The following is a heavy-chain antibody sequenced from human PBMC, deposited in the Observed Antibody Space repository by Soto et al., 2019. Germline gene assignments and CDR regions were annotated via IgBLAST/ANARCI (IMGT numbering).Heavy chain of an antibody. CDR1: GGSISSGDYY. D-gene: IGHD3-22*01. CDR3: ARPYYYDSSGYYYDSWFDP. Sequence: QVQLQESGPGLVKPSQTLSLTCTVSGGSISSGDYYWSWIRQPPGKGLEWIGYIYYSGSTYYNPSIKSRVTISVDTTKIQFSFKLSSVTAADTAVFYCARPYYYDSSGYYYDSWFDPWGQGTLVTVSS. V-gene: IGHV4-30-4*01. J-gene: IGHJ5*02. CDR2: IYYSGST.